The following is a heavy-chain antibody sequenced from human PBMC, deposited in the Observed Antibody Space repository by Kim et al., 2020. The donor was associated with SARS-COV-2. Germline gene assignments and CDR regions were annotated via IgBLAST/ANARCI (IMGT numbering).Heavy chain of an antibody. CDR1: GYSFSTYR. CDR3: ARDFTDVLAGYYFDY. J-gene: IGHJ4*02. V-gene: IGHV7-4-1*02. CDR2: INTNTGNP. Sequence: ASVKVSCKASGYSFSTYRMSWVRQAPGQGLGWMGWINTNTGNPTYAQGFTGRFVFSLDTSVSTAYLQIRNLRPEDTAVYYCARDFTDVLAGYYFDYWGQGTLVTVSS. D-gene: IGHD3-9*01.